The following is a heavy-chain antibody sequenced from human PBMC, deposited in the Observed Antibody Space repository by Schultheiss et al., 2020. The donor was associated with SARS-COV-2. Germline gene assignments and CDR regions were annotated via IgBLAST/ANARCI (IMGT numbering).Heavy chain of an antibody. CDR1: GGSRSSSSYY. CDR2: INHSGST. D-gene: IGHD2-15*01. CDR3: ARENWGTLGYCSGGSCYSGRVDAFDI. J-gene: IGHJ3*02. Sequence: SETLSLTCTVSGGSRSSSSYYWSWIRQPPGKGLEWIGEINHSGSTNYNPSLKSRVTISVDTSKNQFSLKLSSVTAADTAVYYCARENWGTLGYCSGGSCYSGRVDAFDIWGQGTMVTVSS. V-gene: IGHV4-39*07.